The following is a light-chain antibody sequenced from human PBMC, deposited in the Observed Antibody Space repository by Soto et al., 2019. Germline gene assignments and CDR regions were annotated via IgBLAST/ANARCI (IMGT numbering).Light chain of an antibody. J-gene: IGKJ3*01. Sequence: EIVMTQSPATLSVSPGERATLSCRASQSVNSNLAWYQQESGQPPRLLIYGASTRATGIPARFRGSGSGTEFTLTISSLEPEDFAVYYCQQRSNWPRFTFGPGTKVDIK. CDR3: QQRSNWPRFT. V-gene: IGKV3-15*01. CDR1: QSVNSN. CDR2: GAS.